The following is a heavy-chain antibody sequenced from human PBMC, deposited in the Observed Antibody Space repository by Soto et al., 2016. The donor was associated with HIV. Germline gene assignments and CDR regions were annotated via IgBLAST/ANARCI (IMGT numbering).Heavy chain of an antibody. CDR3: AKDSANSGSYGYWRDAFDI. CDR1: GFTFSSYA. Sequence: EVQLLESGGGLVQPGGSLRLSCAASGFTFSSYAMSWVRQAPGKGLEWVSAISGSGGSTYYADSVKGRFTISRDNSKNTLYLQMNSLRAEDTAVYYCAKDSANSGSYGYWRDAFDIWGQGDNGHRLF. J-gene: IGHJ3*02. V-gene: IGHV3-23*01. CDR2: ISGSGGST. D-gene: IGHD1-26*01.